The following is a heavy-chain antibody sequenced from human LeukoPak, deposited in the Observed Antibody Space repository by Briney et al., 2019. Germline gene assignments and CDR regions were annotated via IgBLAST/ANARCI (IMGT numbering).Heavy chain of an antibody. D-gene: IGHD3-3*01. V-gene: IGHV3-30*18. CDR3: AKVYGFWSGFDY. CDR2: ISYDGSNK. CDR1: GFTFSSYG. Sequence: PGRSLRPSCAASGFTFSSYGMHWVRQAPGKGLEWVAVISYDGSNKYYADSVKGRFTISRDNSKNTLYLQMNSLRAEDTAVYYCAKVYGFWSGFDYWGQGTLVTVSS. J-gene: IGHJ4*02.